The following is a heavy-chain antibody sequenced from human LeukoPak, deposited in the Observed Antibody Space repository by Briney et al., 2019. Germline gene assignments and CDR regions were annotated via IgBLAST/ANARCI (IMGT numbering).Heavy chain of an antibody. J-gene: IGHJ4*02. Sequence: GVSLRLSCVASGFSFSNYWMTWVRQAPGKGLEWVANINPDESVKYYVDSLKGRLTASRDNTKSSLYLQMSSLRAEDTAVYYCARIGYSSSSTDYWGQGTLVIVSS. V-gene: IGHV3-7*01. CDR1: GFSFSNYW. D-gene: IGHD6-6*01. CDR2: INPDESVK. CDR3: ARIGYSSSSTDY.